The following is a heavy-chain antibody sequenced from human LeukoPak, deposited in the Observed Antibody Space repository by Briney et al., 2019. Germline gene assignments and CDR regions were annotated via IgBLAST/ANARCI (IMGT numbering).Heavy chain of an antibody. Sequence: SETLSLTCSVSGYSISSGYYWSWVRQAAGKGLEWLGRVYATGNTNYNPSLWSRLSISIDTSRNQFSLRLSSVTAADTAIYYCARDRSYYSDTGADYWGQGIMVIVSS. CDR2: VYATGNT. CDR3: ARDRSYYSDTGADY. J-gene: IGHJ4*02. CDR1: GYSISSGYY. D-gene: IGHD3-22*01. V-gene: IGHV4-4*07.